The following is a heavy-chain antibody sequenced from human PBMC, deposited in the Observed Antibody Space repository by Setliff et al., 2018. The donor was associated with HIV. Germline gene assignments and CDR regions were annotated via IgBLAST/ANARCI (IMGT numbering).Heavy chain of an antibody. CDR3: ANRLRGYNKWYYFDY. V-gene: IGHV4-59*01. Sequence: SETLSLTCTVSGGSISSYYWSWIRQPPGKGLEWIGYIYYSGSTNYNPSLKSRVTISVDTSKNQFSLKLSSVTAADTAVYYCANRLRGYNKWYYFDYWGQGTLVTVSS. D-gene: IGHD1-1*01. CDR1: GGSISSYY. J-gene: IGHJ4*02. CDR2: IYYSGST.